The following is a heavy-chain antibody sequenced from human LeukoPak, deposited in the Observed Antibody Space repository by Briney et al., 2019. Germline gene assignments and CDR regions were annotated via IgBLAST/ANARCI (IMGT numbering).Heavy chain of an antibody. Sequence: SETLFLSCSFSSGSISCWFWTWSRKSPASVEGMVGYVPKSGTARYNPSFRSQVTISVETSKNALSLTLRSVSAADTAVYYCARGRGSRIYYYYYMDVWGKGTTVTISS. CDR2: VPKSGTA. CDR1: SGSISCWF. CDR3: ARGRGSRIYYYYYMDV. J-gene: IGHJ6*03. V-gene: IGHV4-59*13. D-gene: IGHD3-10*01.